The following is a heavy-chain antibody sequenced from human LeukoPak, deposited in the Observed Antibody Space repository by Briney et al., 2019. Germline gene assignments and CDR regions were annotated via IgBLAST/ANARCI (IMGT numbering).Heavy chain of an antibody. CDR1: GFTFSSDA. V-gene: IGHV3-23*01. J-gene: IGHJ4*02. Sequence: GGSLRLSCAASGFTFSSDAMSWVRQAPGKGLEWVSAISGSGGSTYYADSVKGRFTISRDNSKNTLYLQMNSLRAEDTAVYYCAKWNKLLLVRCYFDYWGQGTLVTVSS. CDR3: AKWNKLLLVRCYFDY. D-gene: IGHD2-15*01. CDR2: ISGSGGST.